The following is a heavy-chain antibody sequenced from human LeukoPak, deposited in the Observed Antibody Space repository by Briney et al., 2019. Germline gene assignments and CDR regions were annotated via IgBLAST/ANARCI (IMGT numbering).Heavy chain of an antibody. CDR2: IYYSGST. J-gene: IGHJ4*02. CDR1: GGSISSYY. Sequence: SETLSLTCTVSGGSISSYYWSWIRQPPGKGLEWIGYIYYSGSTNYNPSLKSRVTISVDTSKNQFSLKLSSVTAADTAVYYCARVSPPTYYYDSSGYDYWGQGTLVTVSS. CDR3: ARVSPPTYYYDSSGYDY. D-gene: IGHD3-22*01. V-gene: IGHV4-59*01.